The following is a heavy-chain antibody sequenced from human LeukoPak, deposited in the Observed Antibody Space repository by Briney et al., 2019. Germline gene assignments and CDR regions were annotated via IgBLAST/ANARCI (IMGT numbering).Heavy chain of an antibody. J-gene: IGHJ4*02. V-gene: IGHV3-7*03. CDR3: ARSSGWRDYFDY. Sequence: GRSLRLSCAASGFTFRSYWMSGVRQAPGKGLEWVANIKQDGSEEYYVDSVKGRFTISRDNAKKSLYLQMNSLRPEDTAVYYCARSSGWRDYFDYWGQGTLVTVSS. D-gene: IGHD6-19*01. CDR2: IKQDGSEE. CDR1: GFTFRSYW.